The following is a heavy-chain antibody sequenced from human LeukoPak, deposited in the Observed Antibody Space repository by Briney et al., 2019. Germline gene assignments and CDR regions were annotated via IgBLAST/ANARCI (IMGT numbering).Heavy chain of an antibody. J-gene: IGHJ4*02. D-gene: IGHD3-3*01. CDR1: GFTFSSYW. V-gene: IGHV3-7*05. Sequence: PGGSLRLSCAASGFTFSSYWMSWVRQAPGKGLEWVANIAQDGSETYYVDSVMGRLTISRDNAKNSLYLQMNSLRAEDTAVYYCASLLWSSYSPDYWGRGTLVTVSS. CDR3: ASLLWSSYSPDY. CDR2: IAQDGSET.